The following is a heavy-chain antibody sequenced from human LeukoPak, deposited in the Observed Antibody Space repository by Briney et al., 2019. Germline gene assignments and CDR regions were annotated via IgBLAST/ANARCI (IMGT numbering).Heavy chain of an antibody. CDR3: ARGRGTVTRFYFDY. Sequence: SETLSLTCTVSGGSISSYYWSWIRQPPGKGLEWIGEINHSGSTNYNPSLKSRVTISVDTSKNQFSLKLSSVTAADTAVYYCARGRGTVTRFYFDYWGQGTLVTVSS. V-gene: IGHV4-34*01. CDR1: GGSISSYY. J-gene: IGHJ4*02. CDR2: INHSGST. D-gene: IGHD4-17*01.